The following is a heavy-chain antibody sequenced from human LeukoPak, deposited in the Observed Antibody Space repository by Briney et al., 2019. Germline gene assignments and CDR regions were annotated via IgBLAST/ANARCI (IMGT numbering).Heavy chain of an antibody. D-gene: IGHD2/OR15-2a*01. CDR3: ATDLYGPWGLSLRY. V-gene: IGHV1-24*01. J-gene: IGHJ4*02. CDR1: GYTLTELS. CDR2: FDPEDGET. Sequence: GASVKVSCKVSGYTLTELSMHWVRQAPGKGLEWMGGFDPEDGETIYAQKFQGRVTMTEDTSTDTAYMELSSLRSEDTAVYYCATDLYGPWGLSLRYWGQGTLVTVSS.